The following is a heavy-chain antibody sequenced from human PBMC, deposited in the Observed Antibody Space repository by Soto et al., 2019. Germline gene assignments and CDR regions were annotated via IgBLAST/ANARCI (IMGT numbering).Heavy chain of an antibody. V-gene: IGHV3-21*02. CDR1: GFTFSSYS. Sequence: EVQLVESGGGLVKPGGSLRLSCAASGFTFSSYSMNWVRQAPGKGLEWVSSITGSSSYIYYADSVKGRFTISRDNAKNSLYLQMNSLRAEDTAVYYCARDVCYYDSSAYWAYWGQGTLVTVSS. D-gene: IGHD3-22*01. J-gene: IGHJ4*02. CDR2: ITGSSSYI. CDR3: ARDVCYYDSSAYWAY.